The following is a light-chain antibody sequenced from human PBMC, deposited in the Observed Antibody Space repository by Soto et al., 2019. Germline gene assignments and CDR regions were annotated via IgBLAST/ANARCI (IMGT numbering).Light chain of an antibody. CDR3: CSYAGSYSYV. J-gene: IGLJ1*01. V-gene: IGLV2-11*01. Sequence: QSALTQPRSVSGSPGQSVTISCTGTTNDVGNYNYVSWYQQHPSKAPKLMIYDVTKRPSGVPDRFSGSKSGNTASLTISGLQAEDEPDYYCCSYAGSYSYVFGTGTKVTVL. CDR2: DVT. CDR1: TNDVGNYNY.